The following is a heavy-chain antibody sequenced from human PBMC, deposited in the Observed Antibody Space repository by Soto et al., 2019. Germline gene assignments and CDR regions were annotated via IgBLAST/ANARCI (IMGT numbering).Heavy chain of an antibody. J-gene: IGHJ4*02. CDR3: ARFSSGIGWDF. CDR1: GFTFRSYV. V-gene: IGHV3-23*01. CDR2: ISGSGGNR. D-gene: IGHD2-15*01. Sequence: EVQVLESGGGLEQPGGSLRLSCAASGFTFRSYVMSWVRQAPGKGLEWVSSISGSGGNRYYADSVKGRLTISRDNSNNAVYLQVDSLRAEETAIYYCARFSSGIGWDFWGQGTLVTVAS.